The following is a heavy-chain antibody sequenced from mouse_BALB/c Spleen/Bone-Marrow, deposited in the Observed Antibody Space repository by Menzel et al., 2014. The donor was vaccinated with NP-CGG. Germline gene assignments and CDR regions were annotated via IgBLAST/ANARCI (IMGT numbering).Heavy chain of an antibody. J-gene: IGHJ3*01. CDR3: TFLVKEDFAY. V-gene: IGHV1-5*01. D-gene: IGHD2-10*02. CDR2: VYPGNSDT. CDR1: GYSFTSYW. Sequence: SGTVLARPGASVKMSCKASGYSFTSYWMHWVKQRPGQGLEWIGAVYPGNSDTTYNQKFKGKAKLTAVTSASTAYMELSSLTNEDSAVYYCTFLVKEDFAYWGQGTLVTVSA.